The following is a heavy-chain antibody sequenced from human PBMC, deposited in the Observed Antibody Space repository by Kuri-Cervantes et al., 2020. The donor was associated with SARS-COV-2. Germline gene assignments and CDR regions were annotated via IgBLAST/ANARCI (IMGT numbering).Heavy chain of an antibody. V-gene: IGHV4-30-2*01. CDR2: IYRSGST. Sequence: SETLSLTCTVSGGSITSGGYYWSWIRQPPGKGLEWIGYIYRSGSTYYNPSLKSRVTISIDRSKNQFSLKLSSVTAADTAVYYCARALTGEVDDYWGQGTLVTVSS. D-gene: IGHD3-10*01. CDR3: ARALTGEVDDY. J-gene: IGHJ4*02. CDR1: GGSITSGGYY.